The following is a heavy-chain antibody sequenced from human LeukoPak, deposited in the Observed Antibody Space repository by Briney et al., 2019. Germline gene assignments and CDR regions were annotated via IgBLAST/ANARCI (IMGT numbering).Heavy chain of an antibody. CDR3: AKTGGPWD. J-gene: IGHJ4*02. D-gene: IGHD7-27*01. Sequence: SGGSLRLSCAASGFTVITSYMSWVRQAPGKGLEWVSVIYREGTTYYADSVKGRFTISRDNSKNTLYLQMYSLRVEDTAVYYCAKTGGPWDWGQGTLVTVSS. V-gene: IGHV3-53*01. CDR2: IYREGTT. CDR1: GFTVITSY.